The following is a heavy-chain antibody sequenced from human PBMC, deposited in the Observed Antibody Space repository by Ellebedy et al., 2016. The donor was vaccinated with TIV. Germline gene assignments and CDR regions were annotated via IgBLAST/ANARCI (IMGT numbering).Heavy chain of an antibody. CDR2: ISSDGSDT. V-gene: IGHV3-74*01. Sequence: PGGSLRLSCAASGFSISSHRMHWVRQAAGKGLVWVSHISSDGSDTSYADSVKGRFIISRDNAENTLYLQMRRLRAEETALYYCASHSVGHGFYIWGQGTMVTVSP. J-gene: IGHJ3*02. CDR3: ASHSVGHGFYI. D-gene: IGHD2-21*01. CDR1: GFSISSHR.